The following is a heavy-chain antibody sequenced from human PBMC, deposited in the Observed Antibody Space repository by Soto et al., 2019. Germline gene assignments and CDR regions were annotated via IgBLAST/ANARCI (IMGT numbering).Heavy chain of an antibody. V-gene: IGHV6-1*01. CDR3: AGTTPLQWYYLDV. Sequence: SQTLSLTCAMAGHSCCGHSAAWYGIRQSPSRGLEWLGRTYYRSRWYNDYAVSVKSRITVNPDTSKNQFSLHLNSVTPEDTAVYYWAGTTPLQWYYLDVWDTATTGTLAS. CDR2: TYYRSRWYN. CDR1: GHSCCGHSAA. D-gene: IGHD1-7*01. J-gene: IGHJ6*03.